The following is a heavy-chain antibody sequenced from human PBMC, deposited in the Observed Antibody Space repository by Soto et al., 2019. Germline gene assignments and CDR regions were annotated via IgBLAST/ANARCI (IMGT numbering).Heavy chain of an antibody. J-gene: IGHJ6*02. CDR2: IYYSGST. D-gene: IGHD3-16*01. CDR1: GGSISSGGYY. V-gene: IGHV4-31*03. Sequence: SETLSLTCTVSGGSISSGGYYWSWIRQHPGKGLEWIGYIYYSGSTYYNPSLKSRVTISVDTSKNQFSLKLSSVTAADTAVYYCARDAPGGLFGQTTMYYYGMDVWGQGTTVTVSS. CDR3: ARDAPGGLFGQTTMYYYGMDV.